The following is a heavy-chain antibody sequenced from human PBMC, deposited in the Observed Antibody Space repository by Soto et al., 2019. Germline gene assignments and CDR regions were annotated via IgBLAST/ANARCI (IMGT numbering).Heavy chain of an antibody. CDR1: GGSISTNNY. CDR3: WRHTQWLIRLDY. J-gene: IGHJ4*02. D-gene: IGHD5-12*01. Sequence: QLQLQQSGPGLVKPSETLSLTCTVSGGSISTNNYWGWIRQSPGKGLEWIGSIHYTGNTYYKPSLRSRVTISVDTSKNQFSLNLKSVTAADTAMYFCWRHTQWLIRLDYWDQGSLISVSS. V-gene: IGHV4-39*01. CDR2: IHYTGNT.